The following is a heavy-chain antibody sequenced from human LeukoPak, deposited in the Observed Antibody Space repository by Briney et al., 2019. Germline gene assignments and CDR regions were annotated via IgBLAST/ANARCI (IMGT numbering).Heavy chain of an antibody. Sequence: HPGRSLRLSCAASGFTFSSYAMHWVRQAPGKGLEWVAVISYDGSNKYYADSVKGRFTISRDNSKNTLYLQMNSLRAEDTAVYYCAKSRDYYGSGSYYDYWGQGTLVTVSS. CDR1: GFTFSSYA. J-gene: IGHJ4*02. CDR2: ISYDGSNK. CDR3: AKSRDYYGSGSYYDY. D-gene: IGHD3-10*01. V-gene: IGHV3-30*04.